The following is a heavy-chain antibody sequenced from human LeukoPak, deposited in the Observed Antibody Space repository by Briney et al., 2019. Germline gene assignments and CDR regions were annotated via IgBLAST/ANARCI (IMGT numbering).Heavy chain of an antibody. CDR3: ATGLWFGEFPRGFDP. J-gene: IGHJ5*02. CDR1: GYTLTELS. D-gene: IGHD3-10*01. V-gene: IGHV1-24*01. Sequence: ASVKVSCKVSGYTLTELSMHWVRQAPGKGLEWMGGFDPEDGETIYAQKFQGRVTMTEDTSTDTAYMELSSLRSEDTAVYYCATGLWFGEFPRGFDPWGQGTLVTVSS. CDR2: FDPEDGET.